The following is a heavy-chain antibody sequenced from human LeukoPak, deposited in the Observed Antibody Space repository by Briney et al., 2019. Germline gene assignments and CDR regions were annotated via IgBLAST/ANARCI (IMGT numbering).Heavy chain of an antibody. J-gene: IGHJ4*02. CDR3: ARSGRSSSWYIDY. Sequence: GASVKVSCKASGYTFTSYDINWVRQAPGQGLEWMGWMNPNSGNTGYVQKFQGRVTMTRNTSISTAYMELSSLRSEDTAVYYCARSGRSSSWYIDYWGQGTLVTVSS. CDR2: MNPNSGNT. V-gene: IGHV1-8*01. CDR1: GYTFTSYD. D-gene: IGHD6-13*01.